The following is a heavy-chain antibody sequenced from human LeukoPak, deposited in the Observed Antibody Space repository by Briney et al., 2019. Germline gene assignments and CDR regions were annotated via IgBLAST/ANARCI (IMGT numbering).Heavy chain of an antibody. J-gene: IGHJ4*02. V-gene: IGHV4-4*07. Sequence: KPSETLSLTCAVYGGSFSGYYWSWIRQPAGKGLEWIGRIYTSGSTNYNPSLKSRVTMSVDTSRNQFSLKLSSVTAADTAVYYCARDRGYSGYDNFDYWGQGTLVTVSS. CDR1: GGSFSGYY. CDR3: ARDRGYSGYDNFDY. CDR2: IYTSGST. D-gene: IGHD5-12*01.